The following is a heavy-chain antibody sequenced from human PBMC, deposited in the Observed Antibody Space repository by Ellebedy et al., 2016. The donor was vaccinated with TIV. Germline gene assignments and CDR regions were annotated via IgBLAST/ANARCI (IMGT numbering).Heavy chain of an antibody. D-gene: IGHD5-12*01. J-gene: IGHJ4*02. CDR2: IKQDGSEK. Sequence: GGSLRLSCAASGFTFSNYLMKWVRQAPGKGLEWVANIKQDGSEKYYVDSVKGRFTISRDNAKNSLFLQMNSLRVEDTDVYFCARGGYGRPFDCWGQGTLVTVSS. V-gene: IGHV3-7*03. CDR3: ARGGYGRPFDC. CDR1: GFTFSNYL.